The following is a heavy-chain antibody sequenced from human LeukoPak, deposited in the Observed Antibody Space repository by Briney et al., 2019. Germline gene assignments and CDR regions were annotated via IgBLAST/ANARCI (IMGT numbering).Heavy chain of an antibody. V-gene: IGHV3-7*03. CDR1: GFTFSSHW. CDR2: IKQDGSQK. Sequence: GGSLRLSCADSGFTFSSHWMSWVRQAPGKGLEWVANIKQDGSQKYYVDSVKGRFTISRDNAKNSLYLQMNSLRVEDTAVYYCARDRGWYDYWGQGTLVTVSS. CDR3: ARDRGWYDY. D-gene: IGHD6-19*01. J-gene: IGHJ4*02.